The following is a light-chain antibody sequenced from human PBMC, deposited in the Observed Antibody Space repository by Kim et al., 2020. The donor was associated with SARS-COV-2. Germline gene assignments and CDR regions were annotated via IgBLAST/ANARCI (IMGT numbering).Light chain of an antibody. Sequence: EIVLTQSPATLSLSPGERATLSCRASRSVSSYLAWYQQKPGQAPRLLIYDASNRATGIPARFSGSGSGTDFTLTISSLEPEDFAVYYCLQRSNWPPSFGQGTRLEIK. J-gene: IGKJ5*01. CDR3: LQRSNWPPS. V-gene: IGKV3-11*01. CDR2: DAS. CDR1: RSVSSY.